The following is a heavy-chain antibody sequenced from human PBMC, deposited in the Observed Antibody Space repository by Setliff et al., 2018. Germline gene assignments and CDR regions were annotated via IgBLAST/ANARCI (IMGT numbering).Heavy chain of an antibody. CDR2: INHSGST. D-gene: IGHD4-4*01. Sequence: ASETLSLTCAVYGGSFSGYYWSWIRQPPGKGLEWIGEINHSGSTNYNPSLKSRVTISVDTSKNQFSLKLSSVTAADTAVYYCERAYSYYYYYMDVWGKGTTVTVSS. CDR1: GGSFSGYY. V-gene: IGHV4-34*01. J-gene: IGHJ6*03. CDR3: ERAYSYYYYYMDV.